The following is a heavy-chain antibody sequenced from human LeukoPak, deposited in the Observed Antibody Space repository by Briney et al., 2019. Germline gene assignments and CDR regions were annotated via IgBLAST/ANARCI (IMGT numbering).Heavy chain of an antibody. V-gene: IGHV4-31*03. Sequence: TSETLSLTCTVSGGSISSGGYYWSWIRQHPGKGLEWIGYIYYSGSTYYNPSLKSRVTISVDTSKNQFSLKLSSVTAADTAVYYCARDPGLSRLTDAFDIWGQGTMVTVSS. CDR2: IYYSGST. CDR1: GGSISSGGYY. D-gene: IGHD4/OR15-4a*01. J-gene: IGHJ3*02. CDR3: ARDPGLSRLTDAFDI.